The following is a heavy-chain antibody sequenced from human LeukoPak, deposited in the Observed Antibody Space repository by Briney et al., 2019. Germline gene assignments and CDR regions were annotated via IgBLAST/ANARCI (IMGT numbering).Heavy chain of an antibody. CDR1: GFTFSSYG. CDR2: ISYDGSNK. V-gene: IGHV3-30*03. J-gene: IGHJ6*03. CDR3: ARVAVIYYYYMEV. Sequence: PGRSLRLSCAASGFTFSSYGMHWVRQAPGKGLEWVAVISYDGSNKYYADSVKGRFTISRDNSKNTLYLQMNSLRAEDTAVYYCARVAVIYYYYMEVWGKGTTVTVSS. D-gene: IGHD2/OR15-2a*01.